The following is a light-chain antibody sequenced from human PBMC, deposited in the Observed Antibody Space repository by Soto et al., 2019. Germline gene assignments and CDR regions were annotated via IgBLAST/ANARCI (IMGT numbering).Light chain of an antibody. CDR1: QSVSTN. V-gene: IGKV3-15*01. Sequence: EIVMTQSRASLSVPPGERATLSCRASQSVSTNFAWYLQKPGQAPRLLIYGASTRATAVPARFTASGSGTELTLSISSLQSDDFGVYYCQQYDTWPRTFGQGTKVEIK. J-gene: IGKJ1*01. CDR3: QQYDTWPRT. CDR2: GAS.